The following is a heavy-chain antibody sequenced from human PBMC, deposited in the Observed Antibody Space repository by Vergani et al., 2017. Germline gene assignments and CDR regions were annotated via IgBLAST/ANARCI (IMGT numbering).Heavy chain of an antibody. V-gene: IGHV5-51*03. J-gene: IGHJ3*02. CDR2: IYPGDSDT. CDR1: GYSFTSYW. D-gene: IGHD1-1*01. CDR3: ARRVVTGTTWPCAFDI. Sequence: EVQLVQSGAEVKKPGESLKISCKGSGYSFTSYWIGWVRQMPGKGLEWMGIIYPGDSDTRYSPSFQGQVTISADKSISTAYLQWSSLKASDTAMYYCARRVVTGTTWPCAFDIWGQGTMVTVSS.